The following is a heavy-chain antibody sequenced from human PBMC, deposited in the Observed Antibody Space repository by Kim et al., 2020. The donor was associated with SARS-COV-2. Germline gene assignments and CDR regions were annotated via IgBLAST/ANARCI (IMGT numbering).Heavy chain of an antibody. J-gene: IGHJ6*03. CDR1: GYTFTSYD. V-gene: IGHV1-8*01. CDR3: ARGRRGVIFVGYCYYMDV. Sequence: ASVKVSCKASGYTFTSYDINWVRQATGQGLEWMGWMNPNSGNTGYAQKFQGRVTMTRNTSISTAYMELSSLRSEDTAVYYCARGRRGVIFVGYCYYMDVWRKGTTVTVSS. CDR2: MNPNSGNT. D-gene: IGHD3-3*01.